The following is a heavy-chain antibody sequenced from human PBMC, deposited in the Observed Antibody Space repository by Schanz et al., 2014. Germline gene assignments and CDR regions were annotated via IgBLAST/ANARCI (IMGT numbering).Heavy chain of an antibody. D-gene: IGHD2-2*02. CDR3: AGTYCSSTSCYTGYYYMDV. CDR1: GGTFSTYP. CDR2: IIPIHGIV. V-gene: IGHV1-69*04. J-gene: IGHJ6*03. Sequence: QVQLVQSGAEVKKPGASVKVSCKASGGTFSTYPINWLRQAPGQGLEWMGRIIPIHGIVNYAQRFQDRVTITADKSTSTAYMELTSLRSEDTAVYYCAGTYCSSTSCYTGYYYMDVWGKGTTVNVSS.